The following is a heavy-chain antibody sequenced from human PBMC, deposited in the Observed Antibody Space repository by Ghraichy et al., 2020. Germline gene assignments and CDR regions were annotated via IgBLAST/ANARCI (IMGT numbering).Heavy chain of an antibody. CDR3: ARTYYDFRSGYYTDTTYFDY. CDR1: GYTFTSYG. J-gene: IGHJ4*02. Sequence: ASVKVSCKASGYTFTSYGISWVRQAPGQGLEWMGWISAYNGNTNYAQKLQGRVTMTTDTSTSTAYMELRSLRSDDTAVYYCARTYYDFRSGYYTDTTYFDYWGQGTLVTVSS. V-gene: IGHV1-18*01. CDR2: ISAYNGNT. D-gene: IGHD3-3*01.